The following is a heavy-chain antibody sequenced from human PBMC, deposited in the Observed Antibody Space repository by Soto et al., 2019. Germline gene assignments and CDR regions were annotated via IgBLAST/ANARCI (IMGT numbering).Heavy chain of an antibody. V-gene: IGHV3-30*03. CDR1: GFAFSSYG. J-gene: IGHJ4*02. D-gene: IGHD5-18*01. CDR3: VSDRGYGHASVPYS. Sequence: QAQLVESGGGVVQPGRSLRLSCAASGFAFSSYGMHWVRQAPGTGLAWVAVISYDGSLQHYADSVKGRFTISRDNSKNMVLLQMSSLRAEDTAVYYCVSDRGYGHASVPYSWGQVNLVSVAS. CDR2: ISYDGSLQ.